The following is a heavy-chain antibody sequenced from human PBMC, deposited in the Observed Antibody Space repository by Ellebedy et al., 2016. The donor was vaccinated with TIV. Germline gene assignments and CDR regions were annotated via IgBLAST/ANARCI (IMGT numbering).Heavy chain of an antibody. V-gene: IGHV4-59*01. CDR2: IYYSGST. Sequence: SETLSLXXTVSGDSISSYYWSWIRQPPGKGLEWIGYIYYSGSTNYNPSLKSRVTISVDTSKNQFSLKLSSVTAADTAVYYCARVSADYYFDYWGQGTLVTVSS. J-gene: IGHJ4*02. CDR3: ARVSADYYFDY. CDR1: GDSISSYY. D-gene: IGHD6-25*01.